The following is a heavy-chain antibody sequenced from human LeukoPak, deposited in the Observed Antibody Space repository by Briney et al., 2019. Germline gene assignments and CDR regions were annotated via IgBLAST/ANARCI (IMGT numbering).Heavy chain of an antibody. CDR1: GGSFSGYY. Sequence: PSETLSLTCAVYGGSFSGYYWSWIRQPPGKGLEWIGEINHSGSTNYNPSLKSRVTISVDTSKNQFSLKLSSVTAADTAVYYCARGYRDWFDPWGQGTLVTVSS. CDR3: ARGYRDWFDP. V-gene: IGHV4-34*01. D-gene: IGHD1-14*01. J-gene: IGHJ5*02. CDR2: INHSGST.